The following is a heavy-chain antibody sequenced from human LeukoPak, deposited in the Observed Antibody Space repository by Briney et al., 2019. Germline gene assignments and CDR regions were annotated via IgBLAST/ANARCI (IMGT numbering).Heavy chain of an antibody. V-gene: IGHV4-39*07. CDR1: GDSVSNYWY. Sequence: SETLSLTCTVSGDSVSNYWYWGWLRQPPGKGLEWIGSIYYSGSTYYNLSLKSRISISVDTSKNQFSLKLSSVTAADTAVYYCTRDNSISRFYSWGRGTLVTVSS. D-gene: IGHD6-13*01. CDR2: IYYSGST. J-gene: IGHJ5*02. CDR3: TRDNSISRFYS.